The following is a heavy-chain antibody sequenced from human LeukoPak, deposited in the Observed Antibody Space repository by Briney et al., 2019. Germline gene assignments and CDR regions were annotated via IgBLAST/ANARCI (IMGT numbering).Heavy chain of an antibody. CDR3: ARVAFCNGTSCYTNWFDP. CDR2: INHSGST. D-gene: IGHD2-2*02. CDR1: GGSFSGYY. J-gene: IGHJ5*02. V-gene: IGHV4-34*01. Sequence: SETLSLTCAVYGGSFSGYYWSWIRQPPGKGLEWIGEINHSGSTNYNPSLKSRVTISVDTSKNQFSLKLSSVTAADTAVYYCARVAFCNGTSCYTNWFDPWGQGTLVTVSS.